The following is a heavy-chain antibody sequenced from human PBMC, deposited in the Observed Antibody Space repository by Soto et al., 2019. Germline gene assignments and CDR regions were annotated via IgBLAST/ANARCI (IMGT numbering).Heavy chain of an antibody. D-gene: IGHD1-26*01. V-gene: IGHV1-2*04. CDR2: INPNSGGT. J-gene: IGHJ3*02. CDR1: GYTFTGYY. Sequence: ASVKVSCKASGYTFTGYYMHWVRQAPGQGLEWMGWINPNSGGTNYAQKFQGWVTMTRDTSISTAYMELSGLRSDDTAVYYCARGGYSGSYTNDAFDIWGQGTMVTVSS. CDR3: ARGGYSGSYTNDAFDI.